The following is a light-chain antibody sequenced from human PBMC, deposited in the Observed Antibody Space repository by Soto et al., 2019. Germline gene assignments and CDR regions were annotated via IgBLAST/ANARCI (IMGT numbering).Light chain of an antibody. CDR2: DAS. CDR1: QGISSA. CDR3: QQYGSSGT. Sequence: IQMTQSPSSLSASVGDRVTITCRASQGISSALAWYQQKPGKAPKLLIYDASSLESGVPSRFSGSGSGTDFTLTISSLQPEDFAVYYCQQYGSSGTFGQGTKVDI. J-gene: IGKJ1*01. V-gene: IGKV1-13*02.